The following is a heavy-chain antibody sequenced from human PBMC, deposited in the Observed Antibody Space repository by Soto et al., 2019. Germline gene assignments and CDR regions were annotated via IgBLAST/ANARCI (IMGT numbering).Heavy chain of an antibody. CDR1: GFTFSTHW. Sequence: EVQLVESGGGVVQPGGSLRLSCAASGFTFSTHWMHWVRQAPGKGLLWVSRINSDGSRTDYADSERGRFTISRDNAKNTVYLQMNSLRAEDTAVYYCARVPTGGYDWDWGQGTLVTVSS. CDR2: INSDGSRT. D-gene: IGHD5-12*01. J-gene: IGHJ4*02. V-gene: IGHV3-74*01. CDR3: ARVPTGGYDWD.